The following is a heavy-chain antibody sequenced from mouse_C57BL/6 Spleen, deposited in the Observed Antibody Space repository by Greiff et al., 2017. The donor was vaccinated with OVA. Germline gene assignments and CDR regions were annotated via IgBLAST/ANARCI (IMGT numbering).Heavy chain of an antibody. D-gene: IGHD2-5*01. CDR3: AREGYYSNYGRGLFDY. V-gene: IGHV1-59*01. J-gene: IGHJ2*01. CDR1: GYTFSSYW. CDR2: IDPSDSYT. Sequence: QVQLQQPGAELVRPGTSVKLSCKASGYTFSSYWMHWVKQRPGQGLEWIGVIDPSDSYTNYNQKFKGKATLTVDTSSSTAYMQLSSLTSEDSAVYYCAREGYYSNYGRGLFDYWGQGTTLTVSS.